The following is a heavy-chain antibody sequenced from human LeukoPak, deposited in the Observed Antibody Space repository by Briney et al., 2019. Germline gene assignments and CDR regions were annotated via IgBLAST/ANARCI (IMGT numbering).Heavy chain of an antibody. CDR3: ARGIHLAADFDY. CDR1: GYTFTGYY. CDR2: INPNSGGT. J-gene: IGHJ4*02. D-gene: IGHD6-13*01. Sequence: ASVKVSCKASGYTFTGYYMHWVRQAPGQGLEWMGWINPNSGGTNYAQKLQGRVTMTTDTSTSTAYMELRSLRSDDTAVYYCARGIHLAADFDYWGQGTLVTVSS. V-gene: IGHV1-2*02.